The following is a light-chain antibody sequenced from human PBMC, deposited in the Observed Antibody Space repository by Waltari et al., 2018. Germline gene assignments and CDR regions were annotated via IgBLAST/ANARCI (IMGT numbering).Light chain of an antibody. V-gene: IGKV3-11*01. J-gene: IGKJ4*02. Sequence: EIVLTQSPATLSLSPGDRATPPSRASQSVSSYLAWYQQKPGQAPRLLIYDASNRATGIPARFSGSGSGTDFTLSISGLEPEDFAVCCCQQRSDWLTFGGGTKVEIK. CDR1: QSVSSY. CDR3: QQRSDWLT. CDR2: DAS.